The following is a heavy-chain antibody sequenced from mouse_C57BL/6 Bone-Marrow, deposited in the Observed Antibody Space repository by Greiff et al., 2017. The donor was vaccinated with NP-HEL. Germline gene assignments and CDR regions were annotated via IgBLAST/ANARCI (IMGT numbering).Heavy chain of an antibody. CDR2: IDPNSGGT. J-gene: IGHJ4*01. D-gene: IGHD1-1*01. CDR3: RGELRSYYYAMDY. Sequence: VQLQQSGAELVKPGASVKLSCKASGYTFTSYWMHWVKQRPGRGLEWIGRIDPNSGGTKYNEKFKSKATLTVDKPSSTAYMQLSSLTSEDTAVYYCRGELRSYYYAMDYWGQGTSVTVSS. V-gene: IGHV1-62-3*01. CDR1: GYTFTSYW.